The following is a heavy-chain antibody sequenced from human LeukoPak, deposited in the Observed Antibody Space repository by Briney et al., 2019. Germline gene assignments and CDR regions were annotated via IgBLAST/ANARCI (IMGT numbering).Heavy chain of an antibody. V-gene: IGHV5-10-1*01. D-gene: IGHD3-22*01. Sequence: GASLKISCQGSGYSFTSYWISWVRQMPGKGLEWMGRVNPRDSSAHYSPAFQGHVTFSADKSISTAFLQWSSLEGSDTATYFCARGGWLDDFWGQGTLVIVSS. CDR1: GYSFTSYW. CDR2: VNPRDSSA. J-gene: IGHJ4*01. CDR3: ARGGWLDDF.